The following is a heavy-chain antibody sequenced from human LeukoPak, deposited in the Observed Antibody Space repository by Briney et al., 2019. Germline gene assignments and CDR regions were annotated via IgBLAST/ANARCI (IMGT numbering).Heavy chain of an antibody. CDR3: AELGITMIGGV. D-gene: IGHD3-10*02. CDR2: INNDGSRT. V-gene: IGHV3-74*01. J-gene: IGHJ6*04. CDR1: GFTFINYW. Sequence: GGSLRLSCAASGFTFINYWMHWVRQAPGKGLVWVSDINNDGSRTSYADSVKGRFTISRDNAKNSLYLQMNSLRAEDTAVYYCAELGITMIGGVWGKGTTVTISS.